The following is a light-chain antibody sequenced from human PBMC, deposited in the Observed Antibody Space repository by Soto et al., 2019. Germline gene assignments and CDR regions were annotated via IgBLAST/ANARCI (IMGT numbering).Light chain of an antibody. CDR1: LPITTY. V-gene: IGKV1-39*01. CDR2: GAS. CDR3: QQYKDYTWT. Sequence: DIQMTQSPSSLSASVGDRVTITCRASLPITTYLNWFQQKPGKAPKLLIYGASTLQTGVPSRFNGGGSGTDFTLTISSLQPEDFGTYYCQQYKDYTWTFGQGTKVEV. J-gene: IGKJ1*01.